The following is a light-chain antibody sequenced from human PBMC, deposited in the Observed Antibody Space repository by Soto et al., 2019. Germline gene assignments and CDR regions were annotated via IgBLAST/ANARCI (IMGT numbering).Light chain of an antibody. Sequence: DIQMTQSPSSLSASVGDRVSITCRASQDIGNYLAWYQQKPGTVPKLLIYAASTLHSGVPSRFSGSGSGTDFTLTISSLQPEDVATYYCQQYNSFPITFGPGTKVDIK. CDR3: QQYNSFPIT. J-gene: IGKJ3*01. CDR2: AAS. V-gene: IGKV1-27*01. CDR1: QDIGNY.